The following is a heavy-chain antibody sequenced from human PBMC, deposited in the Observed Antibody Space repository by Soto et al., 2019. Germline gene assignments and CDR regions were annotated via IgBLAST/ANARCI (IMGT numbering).Heavy chain of an antibody. V-gene: IGHV3-23*01. CDR3: AKNQERELPRVIDF. CDR2: MSGSSSTT. D-gene: IGHD1-7*01. Sequence: PGGSLRPSCATSGLTFSNYAMSWVRQAPGGGLKWVSSMSGSSSTTYYADSVKGRFTISRDRSKNTLYLQKRRLRAEDTALYYCAKNQERELPRVIDFGGQGTLVTVSS. CDR1: GLTFSNYA. J-gene: IGHJ4*02.